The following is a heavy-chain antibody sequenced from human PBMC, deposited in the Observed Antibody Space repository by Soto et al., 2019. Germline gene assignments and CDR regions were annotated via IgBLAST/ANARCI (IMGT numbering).Heavy chain of an antibody. Sequence: GGSLRLSCAASGFTFSSYAMNWVRQTQEKGLEWVSSISSTSSYAHYSDSVKGRFTISRDNANNSLFLQMNSLRAEDTATYYCARDLALAGNYWGQGVLVTVSS. V-gene: IGHV3-21*01. CDR2: ISSTSSYA. CDR1: GFTFSSYA. D-gene: IGHD6-19*01. J-gene: IGHJ4*02. CDR3: ARDLALAGNY.